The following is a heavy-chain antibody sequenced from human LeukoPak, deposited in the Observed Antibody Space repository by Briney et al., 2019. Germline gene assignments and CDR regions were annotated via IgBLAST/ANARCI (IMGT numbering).Heavy chain of an antibody. Sequence: KPSETLSLTCAVYGGSFSGYYWSWIRQPPGKGLEWIGEINHSGSTNYNPSLKSRVTISVDTSKNQFSLKLSSVTAADTAVYYCARALSVLMVYAIDYWGQGTLVTASS. D-gene: IGHD2-8*01. CDR2: INHSGST. CDR1: GGSFSGYY. CDR3: ARALSVLMVYAIDY. J-gene: IGHJ4*02. V-gene: IGHV4-34*01.